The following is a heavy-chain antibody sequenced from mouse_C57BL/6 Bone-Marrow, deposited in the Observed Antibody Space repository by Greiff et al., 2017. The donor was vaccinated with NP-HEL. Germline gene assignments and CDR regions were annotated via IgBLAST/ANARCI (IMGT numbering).Heavy chain of an antibody. CDR1: GYTFTDYN. V-gene: IGHV1-22*01. Sequence: EVKLQESGPELVKPGASVTMSCKASGYTFTDYNMHWVKQSHGKSLEWIGYINPNNGGTSYNPKFTGKATLTVNQSSSTAYMELRSLTSEESAVYYCARYGYGSSPYYYAMDYWGQGTSVTVSS. D-gene: IGHD1-1*01. CDR3: ARYGYGSSPYYYAMDY. CDR2: INPNNGGT. J-gene: IGHJ4*01.